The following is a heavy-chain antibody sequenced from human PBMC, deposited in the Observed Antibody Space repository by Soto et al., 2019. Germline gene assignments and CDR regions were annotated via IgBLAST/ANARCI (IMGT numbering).Heavy chain of an antibody. CDR3: ARESGSATPYYFYYAMDV. V-gene: IGHV1-18*04. J-gene: IGHJ6*02. CDR2: ISGYNGDT. CDR1: GYTFIGYG. D-gene: IGHD1-26*01. Sequence: GASVKVSCKASGYTFIGYGISWVRQAPGQGLERMGWISGYNGDTRYAQNFQGRVTMTTDASTNTAYMDLRTLRSDDTAVYYCARESGSATPYYFYYAMDVWGQGTTVTVSS.